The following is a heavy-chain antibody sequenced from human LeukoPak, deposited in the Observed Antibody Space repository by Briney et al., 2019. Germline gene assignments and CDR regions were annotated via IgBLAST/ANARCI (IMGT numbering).Heavy chain of an antibody. V-gene: IGHV3-30*18. CDR2: ISFGGSNK. CDR1: GFTFRSFD. D-gene: IGHD7-27*01. J-gene: IGHJ4*02. Sequence: GGSLRLSCAASGFTFRSFDMHWVRQAPGKGLEWVAIISFGGSNKYYADSVKGRFTISRDNSKNTLYLQINSLRPEDTAVYYCAKGLGTGMKGPVNSWGQGSLVTVSS. CDR3: AKGLGTGMKGPVNS.